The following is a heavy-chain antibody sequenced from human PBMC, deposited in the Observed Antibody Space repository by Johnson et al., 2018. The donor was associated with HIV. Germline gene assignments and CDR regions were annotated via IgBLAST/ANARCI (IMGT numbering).Heavy chain of an antibody. V-gene: IGHV3-9*01. CDR1: GFTFDDYA. D-gene: IGHD6-13*01. CDR3: AKDKAAAGPEAFDI. CDR2: ISWNSGCI. Sequence: VQLVESGGGLVQPGRSLRLSCAASGFTFDDYAMHWVRQAPGKGLEWVSRISWNSGCIGYADSVKGRFTISRDNAKNSLYLQMNSLRAEDTALDYCAKDKAAAGPEAFDIWGQGTMVTVSS. J-gene: IGHJ3*02.